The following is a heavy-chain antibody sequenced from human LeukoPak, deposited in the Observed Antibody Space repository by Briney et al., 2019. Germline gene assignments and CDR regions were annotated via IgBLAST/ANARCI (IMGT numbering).Heavy chain of an antibody. CDR2: VDPEDGET. CDR3: ATVSIAAAGTDFDY. D-gene: IGHD6-13*01. CDR1: GYTFTDYY. J-gene: IGHJ4*02. Sequence: ASVKVSCKVSGYTFTDYYMHWVQQAPGKGLEWMGLVDPEDGETIYAEKFQARVTITADTSTETAYMELSSLRSEDTAVYYCATVSIAAAGTDFDYWGQGTLVTVSS. V-gene: IGHV1-69-2*01.